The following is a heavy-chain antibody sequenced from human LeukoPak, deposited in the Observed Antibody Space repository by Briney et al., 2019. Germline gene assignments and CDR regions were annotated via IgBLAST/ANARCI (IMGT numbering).Heavy chain of an antibody. V-gene: IGHV3-23*01. CDR2: ISGSGDNT. D-gene: IGHD3-10*01. Sequence: GGSLRLSCVASGFTFNNYAMRWVRQAPGKGLEWVAAISGSGDNTYYADSVKGRFTISRDNSKNTLYLQMNSLRAEDTAVYYCAKDRGYWGQGTLVTVSS. CDR3: AKDRGY. CDR1: GFTFNNYA. J-gene: IGHJ4*02.